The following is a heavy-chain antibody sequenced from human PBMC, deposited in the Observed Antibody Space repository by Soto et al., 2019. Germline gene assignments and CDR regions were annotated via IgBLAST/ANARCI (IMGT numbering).Heavy chain of an antibody. CDR2: ISYDGSNK. D-gene: IGHD4-17*01. J-gene: IGHJ3*02. Sequence: QVQLVESGGGVVQPGRSLRLSCAASGFTFSSYVMHWVRQAPGKGLEWVAVISYDGSNKYYADSVKGRFTISRDNSKNTLYLQMNSLRAEDTAVYYCAKELPTDDHGDFTIEFAFDIWGQGTMVTVSP. CDR3: AKELPTDDHGDFTIEFAFDI. CDR1: GFTFSSYV. V-gene: IGHV3-30*18.